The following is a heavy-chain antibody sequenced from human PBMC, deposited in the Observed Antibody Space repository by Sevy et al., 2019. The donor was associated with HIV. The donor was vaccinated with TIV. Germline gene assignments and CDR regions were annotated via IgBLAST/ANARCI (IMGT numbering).Heavy chain of an antibody. V-gene: IGHV3-30*18. D-gene: IGHD5-18*01. J-gene: IGHJ5*02. CDR3: AKDRGYSIGRYPRFDP. Sequence: GGSLRLSCAGSGFSFRTNGMDWVRQAPGKGLDWVAVISKNGDYKSYADSVKGRFTISRDNSKNTLYLQMNSLRTEDTALYYCAKDRGYSIGRYPRFDPWGQGTLVTVSS. CDR2: ISKNGDYK. CDR1: GFSFRTNG.